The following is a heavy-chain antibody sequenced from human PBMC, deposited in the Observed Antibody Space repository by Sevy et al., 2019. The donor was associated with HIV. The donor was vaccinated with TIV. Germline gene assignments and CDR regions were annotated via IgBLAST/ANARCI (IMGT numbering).Heavy chain of an antibody. CDR3: ARGRVTSHYFDY. Sequence: GGSLRLSCADSGFTFIDYAMHWVRQAPGKGLEWVAGISDDGSKTYYADSVNGRFTISRDNSKNTLYRQRNSLRADDTAVYYCARGRVTSHYFDYWGQGTLVTVSS. D-gene: IGHD2-21*02. CDR2: ISDDGSKT. J-gene: IGHJ4*02. CDR1: GFTFIDYA. V-gene: IGHV3-30*04.